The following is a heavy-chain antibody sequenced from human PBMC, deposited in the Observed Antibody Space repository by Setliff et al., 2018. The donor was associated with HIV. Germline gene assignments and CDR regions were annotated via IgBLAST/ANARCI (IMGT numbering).Heavy chain of an antibody. D-gene: IGHD6-19*01. CDR3: AKSRTSGYTSGWFD. Sequence: GGSLRLSCASSGYTFSRYTLHWVRQAPGKGLEWVAVISNDGNKKYYVDSVKGRFTISRDNSKNMVFLQIDSLRHEDTAVYFCAKSRTSGYTSGWFDWGQGTLVTVSS. V-gene: IGHV3-30*18. J-gene: IGHJ4*02. CDR1: GYTFSRYT. CDR2: ISNDGNKK.